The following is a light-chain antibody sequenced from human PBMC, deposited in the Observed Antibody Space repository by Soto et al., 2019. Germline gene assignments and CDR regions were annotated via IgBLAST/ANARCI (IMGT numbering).Light chain of an antibody. CDR1: QSISTY. Sequence: DIQMTKSPSSLSASVGDRVTITCRASQSISTYVNWYQQKPGKSPELLIYAASSLQSGVPSRFSGRGSGTEFTLTISSLQPEDFATYSCQQSYSTPQTFGPGTKVDVK. CDR2: AAS. V-gene: IGKV1-39*01. J-gene: IGKJ3*01. CDR3: QQSYSTPQT.